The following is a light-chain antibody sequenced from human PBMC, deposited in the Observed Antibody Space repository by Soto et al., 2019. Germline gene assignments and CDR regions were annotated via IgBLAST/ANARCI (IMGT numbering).Light chain of an antibody. V-gene: IGLV2-8*01. CDR2: EVN. Sequence: QSALTQPPSASGSPGQSFTLSCTGTRSEVGGYKYVSWYQQYPGTVPKLMVYEVNKRPSVVPDRFSGSKSGNTASLTVSGLQAEDEADYYCTSYEGGNNVFGTGTKLSVL. CDR1: RSEVGGYKY. CDR3: TSYEGGNNV. J-gene: IGLJ1*01.